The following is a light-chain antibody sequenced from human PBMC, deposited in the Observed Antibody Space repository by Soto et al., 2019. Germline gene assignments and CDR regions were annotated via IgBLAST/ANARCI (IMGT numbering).Light chain of an antibody. CDR1: QDIRKY. CDR3: QQPISFPIT. J-gene: IGKJ5*01. V-gene: IGKV1-12*01. Sequence: DIQMTQSPSSLSASVGGRVTITCQATQDIRKYLNWYQQKPGKAPKLLIYAASSLQSGVPSRFSGSGSGTDFTLTIRGLQPEDFATYYCQQPISFPITFGQGTRLEIK. CDR2: AAS.